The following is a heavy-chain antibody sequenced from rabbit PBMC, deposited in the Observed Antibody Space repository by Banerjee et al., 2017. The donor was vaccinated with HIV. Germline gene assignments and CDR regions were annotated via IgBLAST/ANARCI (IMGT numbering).Heavy chain of an antibody. D-gene: IGHD4-2*01. V-gene: IGHV1S47*01. CDR2: IDPVFGST. CDR3: VRDLAYAGSNL. Sequence: QEQLVESGGGLVQPGGSLKLSCKASGFDFSSYGVSWVRQAPGKGLEWIGYIDPVFGSTYYASWVNGRFTISSHNAQNTLYLQLNSLTAADTATYFCVRDLAYAGSNLWGPGTLVTVS. CDR1: GFDFSSYG. J-gene: IGHJ4*01.